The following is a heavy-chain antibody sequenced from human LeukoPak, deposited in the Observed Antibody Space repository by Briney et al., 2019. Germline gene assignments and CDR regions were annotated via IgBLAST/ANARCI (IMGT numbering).Heavy chain of an antibody. CDR1: GFAFSSNW. Sequence: GGSLRLSCAASGFAFSSNWMHWVRQTPGKGLVWVSRINSGGSGTSYADSVEGRFTISRDNAKNTLYLQMNSLRAEVTAVYYCATSLGPLTEYWGQGTLVTVSS. CDR2: INSGGSGT. D-gene: IGHD7-27*01. J-gene: IGHJ4*02. CDR3: ATSLGPLTEY. V-gene: IGHV3-74*01.